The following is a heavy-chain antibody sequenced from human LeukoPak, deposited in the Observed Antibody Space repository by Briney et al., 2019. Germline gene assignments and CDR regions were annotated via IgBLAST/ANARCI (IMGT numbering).Heavy chain of an antibody. Sequence: PGGSLRLSCAASGFTFSSYAMSWVRQAPGKGLEWVSAISGSGGSTYYADSVKGRFTISRDNAKNSLYLQTNSLRAEDTAVYYCARLTIDINWFDPWGQGTLVTVSS. CDR2: ISGSGGST. CDR3: ARLTIDINWFDP. CDR1: GFTFSSYA. D-gene: IGHD2-21*02. J-gene: IGHJ5*02. V-gene: IGHV3-23*01.